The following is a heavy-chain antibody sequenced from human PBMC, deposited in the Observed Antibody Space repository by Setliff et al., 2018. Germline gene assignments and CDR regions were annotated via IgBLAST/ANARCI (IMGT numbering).Heavy chain of an antibody. D-gene: IGHD5-12*01. CDR1: GGSVGNSHYY. J-gene: IGHJ4*02. CDR2: VYYGGTA. V-gene: IGHV4-61*01. Sequence: SETLSLTCTVSGGSVGNSHYYWSWIRQPPGKGLEWIGYVYYGGTAYYNPSLKSRVTVIVDTSKNQFSLRLSSVTAADTAVYYCARGGTFRYFDYWGQGTPVTVSS. CDR3: ARGGTFRYFDY.